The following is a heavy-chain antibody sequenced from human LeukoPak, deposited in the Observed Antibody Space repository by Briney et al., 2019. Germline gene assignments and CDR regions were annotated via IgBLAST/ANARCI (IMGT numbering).Heavy chain of an antibody. V-gene: IGHV5-51*01. D-gene: IGHD6-13*01. CDR1: GYSFTSYW. J-gene: IGHJ5*02. Sequence: GESLKISCKGSGYSFTSYWIGWVRQVPGKGLEWMGLIYPGYSDAKYSPSFQDQVTLSVDASVSTAYLQLSGLRASDTAIYYCVRFALSSSLDRWGRGTLVTVSS. CDR3: VRFALSSSLDR. CDR2: IYPGYSDA.